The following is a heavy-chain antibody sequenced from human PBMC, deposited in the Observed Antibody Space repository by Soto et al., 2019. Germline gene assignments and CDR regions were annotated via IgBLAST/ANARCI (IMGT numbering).Heavy chain of an antibody. J-gene: IGHJ4*02. Sequence: SQTLSLTCAISGDSVSSNSAAWNWIRQSPSKGLEWLGRIYYRSQWYNDYAVSVTGRITINPDTSKNQFSLQLNSVTPDDTAVYYCTRWSYDTKPIWGQGTLVTVSS. CDR1: GDSVSSNSAA. D-gene: IGHD3-22*01. V-gene: IGHV6-1*01. CDR2: IYYRSQWYN. CDR3: TRWSYDTKPI.